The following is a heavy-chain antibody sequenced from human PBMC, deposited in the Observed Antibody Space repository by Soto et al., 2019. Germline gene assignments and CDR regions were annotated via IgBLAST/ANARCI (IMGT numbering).Heavy chain of an antibody. D-gene: IGHD6-13*01. CDR3: ARRMAAAVGRVRFAP. Sequence: EVQLVESGGGLVKPGGSLRLSCAASGFTLGSHSMNWFRQAPGKGLEWVSSISHSSGYIYYEDSMKGRFTISRENATKSLYRQMNSLCAEDTAGYYCARRMAAAVGRVRFAPWGQGNMVTVAS. CDR1: GFTLGSHS. J-gene: IGHJ5*02. V-gene: IGHV3-21*01. CDR2: ISHSSGYI.